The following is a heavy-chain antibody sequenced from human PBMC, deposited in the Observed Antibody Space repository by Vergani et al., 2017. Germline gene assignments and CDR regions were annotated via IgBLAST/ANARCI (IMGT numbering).Heavy chain of an antibody. D-gene: IGHD4-23*01. Sequence: QVQLVESGGGVVQPWGSLRLPCEASGFTFSSYGMHWVRQAPGKGLEWVAFIRYDGSNKYYADSVKGRFTISRDNSKNTLYLQMNSLRAEDTAVYYCAKDRYGGNSMDYFDYWGQGTLVTVSS. CDR2: IRYDGSNK. CDR3: AKDRYGGNSMDYFDY. CDR1: GFTFSSYG. J-gene: IGHJ4*02. V-gene: IGHV3-30*02.